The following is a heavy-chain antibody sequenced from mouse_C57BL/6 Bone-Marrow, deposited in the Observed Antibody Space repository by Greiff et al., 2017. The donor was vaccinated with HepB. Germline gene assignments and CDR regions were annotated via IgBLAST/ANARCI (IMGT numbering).Heavy chain of an antibody. CDR3: TPIYYYGSRDGYFDV. V-gene: IGHV1-5*01. J-gene: IGHJ1*03. CDR2: IYPGNSDT. CDR1: GYTFTSYW. Sequence: VQLQQSGTVLARPGASVKMSCKTSGYTFTSYWMHWVKQRPGQGLEWIGAIYPGNSDTSYNQKFKGKAKLTAVTSASTAYMELSSLTNEDSAVYYWTPIYYYGSRDGYFDVWGTGTTVTVSS. D-gene: IGHD1-1*01.